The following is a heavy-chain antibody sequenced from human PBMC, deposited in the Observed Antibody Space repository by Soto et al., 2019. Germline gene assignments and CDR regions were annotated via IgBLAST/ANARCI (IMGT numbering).Heavy chain of an antibody. D-gene: IGHD3-16*01. CDR3: AKGILSATIGPYAMDV. J-gene: IGHJ6*02. CDR1: GFAFSSYA. CDR2: ISYDGNYI. Sequence: QVQLVESGGGVVQPGASLRLSCEASGFAFSSYAMHWVRQAPGKGLEWVGVISYDGNYIYYADSVKGRFTISRDNSKNTRYVHVNSLRPEDTAVYYCAKGILSATIGPYAMDVWGQGTTVTVSS. V-gene: IGHV3-30*18.